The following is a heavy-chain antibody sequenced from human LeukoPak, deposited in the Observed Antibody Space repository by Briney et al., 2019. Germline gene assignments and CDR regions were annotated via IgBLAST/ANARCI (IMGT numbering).Heavy chain of an antibody. V-gene: IGHV4-59*01. D-gene: IGHD6-13*01. CDR3: ARDLATAATADQAFDI. CDR1: GVSISSYY. J-gene: IGHJ3*02. Sequence: SETLSLTCTVSGVSISSYYWSWVRQPPGKGLEWIGYIYYSGCTNYIPSLKNRVTISVDTSKNQFSLKLSSVTAADTAVYYCARDLATAATADQAFDIWGPGTMVTVSS. CDR2: IYYSGCT.